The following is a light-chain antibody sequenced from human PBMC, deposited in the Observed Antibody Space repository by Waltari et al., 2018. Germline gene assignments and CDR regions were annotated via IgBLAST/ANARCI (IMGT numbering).Light chain of an antibody. J-gene: IGLJ1*01. CDR2: DVS. CDR1: SSDVGGYHY. Sequence: QSALTQPPSASGSPGQSVTIYCTGTSSDVGGYHYVSWYQTHPGKAPKLMIYDVSKRPSGVPDRFSGSKSGNTASLTVSGLQAEDEADYYCSSYAGSNNYVFGTGTKVTVL. V-gene: IGLV2-8*01. CDR3: SSYAGSNNYV.